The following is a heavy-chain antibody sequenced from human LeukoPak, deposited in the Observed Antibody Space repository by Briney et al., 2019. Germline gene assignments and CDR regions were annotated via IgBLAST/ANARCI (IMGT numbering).Heavy chain of an antibody. CDR3: ATEAPRSYYFDY. J-gene: IGHJ4*02. CDR2: VYATGGTT. V-gene: IGHV1-46*01. CDR1: EDTFTYYH. Sequence: ASVKVSCKASEDTFTYYHIHWVRRAPGQGVEWMGAVYATGGTTINTQNFQGRVTMTRDTSTGTVYMELSSLRFDTAMYYCATEAPRSYYFDYWGQGILVTVSS.